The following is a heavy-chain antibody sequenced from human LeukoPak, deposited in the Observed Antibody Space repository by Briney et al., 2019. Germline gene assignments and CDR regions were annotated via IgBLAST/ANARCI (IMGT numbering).Heavy chain of an antibody. CDR3: AKDKGAAAVFLDYFDY. Sequence: PGGSLRLSCAASGFTFSSYAMSWGRQAPGKGLEWVSAISGSGGSTYYADSVKGRFTISRDNSKNTLYLQMNSLRAEDTAVYYCAKDKGAAAVFLDYFDYWGQGTLVTVSS. V-gene: IGHV3-23*01. CDR2: ISGSGGST. D-gene: IGHD6-13*01. J-gene: IGHJ4*02. CDR1: GFTFSSYA.